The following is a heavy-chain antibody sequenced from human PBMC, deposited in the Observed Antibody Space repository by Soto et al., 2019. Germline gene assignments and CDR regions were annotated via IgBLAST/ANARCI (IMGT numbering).Heavy chain of an antibody. CDR3: ARQAVVWFDP. Sequence: SETLSLTCAVYGGSFSGYYWSWIRQPPGKGLEWIGEINHSGSTNYNPSLKSRVTISVDTSKNQFSLKLSSVTAADTAVYYCARQAVVWFDPWGQGTLVTVSS. D-gene: IGHD2-15*01. CDR1: GGSFSGYY. CDR2: INHSGST. J-gene: IGHJ5*02. V-gene: IGHV4-34*01.